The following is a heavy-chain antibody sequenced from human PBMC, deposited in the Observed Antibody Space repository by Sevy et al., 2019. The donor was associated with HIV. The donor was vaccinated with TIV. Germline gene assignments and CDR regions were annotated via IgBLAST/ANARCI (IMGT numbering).Heavy chain of an antibody. V-gene: IGHV3-49*01. Sequence: GGSLRLSCTTSGFTFDDYAMSWFRQAPGKGLEWVAFITRNSYEAYGGTTDYAASVKGRVIISGDGFKSVAYLKMNSLKTEDTAVYYCTRGLATADTPEYYFDYWGQGTLVTVSS. CDR3: TRGLATADTPEYYFDY. J-gene: IGHJ4*02. D-gene: IGHD5-12*01. CDR2: ITRNSYEAYGGTT. CDR1: GFTFDDYA.